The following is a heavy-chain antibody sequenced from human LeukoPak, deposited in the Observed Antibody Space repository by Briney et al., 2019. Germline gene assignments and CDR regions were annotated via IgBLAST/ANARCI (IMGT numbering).Heavy chain of an antibody. CDR3: ARHSSWIAVASGPYFDY. J-gene: IGHJ4*02. Sequence: PLETPSLTCTVSDGSLSRGIYYWGWIGQPPGKGLEWIGCIFYSGSTYYNPSLKSRVTISVDTSKNQFSLKLSSVTAADTAVYYCARHSSWIAVASGPYFDYWGQGTLVTVSS. V-gene: IGHV4-39*01. CDR1: DGSLSRGIYY. D-gene: IGHD6-19*01. CDR2: IFYSGST.